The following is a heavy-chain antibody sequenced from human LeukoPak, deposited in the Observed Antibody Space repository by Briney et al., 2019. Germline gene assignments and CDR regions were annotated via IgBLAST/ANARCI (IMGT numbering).Heavy chain of an antibody. Sequence: PSETLSLTCGVSGDSVSSTNWWTWIRQPPGKGLEWIGEVHLDGRTNFNPSLKSRLTMSVDLSENHVSLKLTSVTAADTAVYYRAREGGFYRPLDYSGQGTLVTVSS. CDR2: VHLDGRT. CDR1: GDSVSSTNW. D-gene: IGHD6-25*01. CDR3: AREGGFYRPLDY. V-gene: IGHV4-4*02. J-gene: IGHJ4*02.